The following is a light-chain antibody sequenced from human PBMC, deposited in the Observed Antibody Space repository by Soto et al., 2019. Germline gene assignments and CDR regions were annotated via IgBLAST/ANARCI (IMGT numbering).Light chain of an antibody. Sequence: SYELTQPPSVSVAPGKTASISCGGNDIGSKGVHWYQQKPGQAPVLVIYSDTDLPPVITERFSGSNSANLATLTISRVEAGYEADYYCQVWESGSAHVVFVGGTKLTVL. J-gene: IGLJ2*01. CDR2: SDT. V-gene: IGLV3-21*01. CDR1: DIGSKG. CDR3: QVWESGSAHVV.